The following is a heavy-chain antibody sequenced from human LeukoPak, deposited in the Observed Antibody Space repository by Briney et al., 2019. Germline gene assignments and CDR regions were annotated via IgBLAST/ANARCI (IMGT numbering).Heavy chain of an antibody. Sequence: SETLSLTCAVYGGSFSGYYWSWIRQPPGKGLEWIGIIYQSGDTYYNPSLKSRLTISVDTSTNQFSLKLRSVTAADTAVYYCARQYDITVTRIDYWGQGTLVTVSS. V-gene: IGHV4-34*01. J-gene: IGHJ4*02. CDR1: GGSFSGYY. CDR3: ARQYDITVTRIDY. D-gene: IGHD6-19*01. CDR2: IYQSGDT.